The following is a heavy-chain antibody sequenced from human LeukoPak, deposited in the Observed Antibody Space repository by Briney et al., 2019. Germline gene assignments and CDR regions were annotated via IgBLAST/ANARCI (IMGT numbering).Heavy chain of an antibody. CDR1: GFTFSSYA. Sequence: PGGSLRLSCAASGFTFSSYAMSWVRQAPGKGLEWVSAISGSGGSTYYADSVKGRFTISRDNAKNTLYLQMNSLSAEDTAVYYCAKGDYGDSAPFDYWGQGTLVTVSS. CDR3: AKGDYGDSAPFDY. D-gene: IGHD4-17*01. J-gene: IGHJ4*02. V-gene: IGHV3-23*01. CDR2: ISGSGGST.